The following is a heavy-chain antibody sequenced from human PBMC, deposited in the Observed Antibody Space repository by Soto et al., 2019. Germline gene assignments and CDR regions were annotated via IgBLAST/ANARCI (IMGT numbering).Heavy chain of an antibody. CDR2: INPNSGGT. D-gene: IGHD3-22*01. CDR3: ARGDTMIVVVSPVDY. V-gene: IGHV1-2*02. J-gene: IGHJ4*02. CDR1: GYTFTGYY. Sequence: ASVKVSCKASGYTFTGYYMHCVRQAPGQGLEWMGWINPNSGGTNYAQKFQGRVTMTRDTSISTAYMELSRLRSDDTAVYYCARGDTMIVVVSPVDYWGQGTLVTVSS.